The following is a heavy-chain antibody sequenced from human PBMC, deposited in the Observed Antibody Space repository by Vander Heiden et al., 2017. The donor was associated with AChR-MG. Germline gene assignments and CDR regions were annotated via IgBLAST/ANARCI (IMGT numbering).Heavy chain of an antibody. V-gene: IGHV1-2*02. CDR2: INPNSGGT. CDR1: GYTFHDYY. D-gene: IGHD2-15*01. J-gene: IGHJ4*02. CDR3: ARALLCGCRCFSHPQGYTS. Sequence: QVQLVQSGAEVKKPGASVKVSCTASGYTFHDYYMHWVRQAPGQGLEWMGWINPNSGGTKYAQQFHGRVTMTRDTSISTAYMELSRLTSDDTAVYYCARALLCGCRCFSHPQGYTSRGQVTLVAVSS.